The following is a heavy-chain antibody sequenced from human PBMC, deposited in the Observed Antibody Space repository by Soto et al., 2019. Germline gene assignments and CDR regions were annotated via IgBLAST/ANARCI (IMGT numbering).Heavy chain of an antibody. CDR1: GGSISSGGSS. D-gene: IGHD4-17*01. CDR3: ARIELTTALL. CDR2: IYDSGNS. J-gene: IGHJ4*02. V-gene: IGHV4-30-2*01. Sequence: SETLYLTCGVSGGSISSGGSSWNWIRQPPGKGLEWIGYIYDSGNSYYNPSLRSRVTISVDRSKNQFSLNLSSVTAADTAVYYCARIELTTALLWGQGTLGTVS.